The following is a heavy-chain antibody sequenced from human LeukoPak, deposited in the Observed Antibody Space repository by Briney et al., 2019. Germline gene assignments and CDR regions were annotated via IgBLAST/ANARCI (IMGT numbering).Heavy chain of an antibody. D-gene: IGHD3-3*01. CDR2: ISSSSSTI. CDR3: ARVEEYYDFWSGSLGY. V-gene: IGHV3-48*01. Sequence: GGSLRLSCAASGFTFSSYSMNWVRQAPGKGLEWVSYISSSSSTIYYADSVKGRFTISRDNAKNSLYLQTNSLRAEDTAVYYCARVEEYYDFWSGSLGYWGQGTLVTVSS. J-gene: IGHJ4*02. CDR1: GFTFSSYS.